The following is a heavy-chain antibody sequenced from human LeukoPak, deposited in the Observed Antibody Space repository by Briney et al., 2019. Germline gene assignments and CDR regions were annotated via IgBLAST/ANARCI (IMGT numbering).Heavy chain of an antibody. CDR3: ARVNYYDSSGYYPYVFDI. J-gene: IGHJ3*02. V-gene: IGHV4-61*01. CDR1: GGSVSSGSYY. D-gene: IGHD3-22*01. CDR2: IYYSGST. Sequence: SETLSLTCTVSGGSVSSGSYYWSWIRQPPGKGLEWIGYIYYSGSTNYNPSLKSRVTISVDTSKNQFSLKLSSVTAADTAVYYCARVNYYDSSGYYPYVFDIWGQGTMVTVSS.